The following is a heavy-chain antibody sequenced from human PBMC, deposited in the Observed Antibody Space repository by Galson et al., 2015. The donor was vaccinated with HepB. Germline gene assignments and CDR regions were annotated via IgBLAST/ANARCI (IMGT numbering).Heavy chain of an antibody. D-gene: IGHD3-10*01. CDR3: ARALPSGIRAGRVFDH. J-gene: IGHJ4*02. Sequence: SLRLSCAASGFNSSLYSMNWVRQAPGKGLEWVSSISSSGSYIYYGDSVKGRCTVSRDSAKTSVYLQMYSLRGDDTAVYYCARALPSGIRAGRVFDHWGQGTLVTVSS. CDR2: ISSSGSYI. V-gene: IGHV3-21*01. CDR1: GFNSSLYS.